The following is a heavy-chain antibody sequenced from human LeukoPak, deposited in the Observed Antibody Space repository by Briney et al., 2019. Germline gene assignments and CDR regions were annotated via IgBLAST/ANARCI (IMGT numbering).Heavy chain of an antibody. V-gene: IGHV4-59*08. J-gene: IGHJ4*02. CDR3: ARQARYCGGGTCSDS. CDR1: GGSFSGYS. Sequence: SETLSLTCAVYGGSFSGYSWSWIRQPPGKGLEWIGYIYYSGSTNYNPSLKSRVTISVDTSKNQFSLNLSSVTAADTAVYYCARQARYCGGGTCSDSWGQGTLVTVSS. CDR2: IYYSGST. D-gene: IGHD2-15*01.